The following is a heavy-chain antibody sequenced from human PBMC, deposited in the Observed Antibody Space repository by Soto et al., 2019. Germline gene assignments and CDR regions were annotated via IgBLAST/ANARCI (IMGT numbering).Heavy chain of an antibody. V-gene: IGHV3-74*01. CDR1: EFTCGCAG. Sequence: GGAWRLWCVGSEFTCGCAGMHWVRQGPGKGRVWVSRMNSDGSFINYADSVKGRFTTSRDNAKNMLYLQMNSLRAEDTGLYCCVTEWPEFSAQGSIDP. CDR3: VTEWPEFSAQGSIDP. D-gene: IGHD3-16*02. J-gene: IGHJ5*02. CDR2: MNSDGSFI.